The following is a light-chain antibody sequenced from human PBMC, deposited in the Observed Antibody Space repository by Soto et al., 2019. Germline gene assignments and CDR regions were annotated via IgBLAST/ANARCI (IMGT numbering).Light chain of an antibody. J-gene: IGKJ1*01. CDR1: QGISSW. CDR2: KAS. V-gene: IGKV1-5*03. CDR3: QQHTT. Sequence: DIQMTQSPSTLSASVGDRVTITCRGSQGISSWLAWYQLKPGKAPRLLIYKASSLASGVPSRFSGGGSGTEFTLTISSLQPEDVATYHCQQHTTFGQGTKAEI.